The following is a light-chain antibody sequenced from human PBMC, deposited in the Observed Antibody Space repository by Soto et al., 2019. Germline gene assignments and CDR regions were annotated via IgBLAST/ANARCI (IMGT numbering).Light chain of an antibody. Sequence: QSALTQPASVSGSPGQSITISCTGTSSNVGGYNYVSWYQQHPGKAPKLVIYDVSNRPSGVSNRFSGSKSGNTASLTISGGQPEEDDDDYFSYYKNSSTILYVFGAGTKLTVL. V-gene: IGLV2-14*01. J-gene: IGLJ1*01. CDR3: SYYKNSSTILYV. CDR2: DVS. CDR1: SSNVGGYNY.